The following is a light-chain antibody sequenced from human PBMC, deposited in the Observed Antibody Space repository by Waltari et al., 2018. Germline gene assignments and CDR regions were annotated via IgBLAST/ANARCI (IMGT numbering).Light chain of an antibody. V-gene: IGLV1-47*01. CDR1: SPNIGGHF. Sequence: SVLTQPPSASGPPGHTVTIPCSGTSPNIGGHFVYWYQQLHGMAPQLLIYKNNQRPSGVPDRFSGSKSGTSASLAISGLRSDDEAEYYCAAWDDNLTGPLFGGGTKVTVL. J-gene: IGLJ3*02. CDR2: KNN. CDR3: AAWDDNLTGPL.